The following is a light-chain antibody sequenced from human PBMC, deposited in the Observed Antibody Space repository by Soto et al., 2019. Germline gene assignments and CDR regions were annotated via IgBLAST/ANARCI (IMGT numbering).Light chain of an antibody. Sequence: QSVLTQPPSVSGAPGQRVTISCTGSSSNIGAGYDVHWYQQLPGTAPKVLIYGNINRPSGVPDRFSASKSGTSASLAITGLQAEDEAEYYGQSYDSSLTVLFCGGTKLTVL. V-gene: IGLV1-40*01. CDR2: GNI. J-gene: IGLJ3*02. CDR1: SSNIGAGYD. CDR3: QSYDSSLTVL.